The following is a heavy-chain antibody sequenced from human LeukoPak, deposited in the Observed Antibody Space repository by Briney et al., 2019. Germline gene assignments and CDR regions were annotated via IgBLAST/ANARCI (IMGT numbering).Heavy chain of an antibody. J-gene: IGHJ5*02. Sequence: GGSLRLSCAASGFTFDDYTMHWVRQAPGKGLEWVSLISWDGGSTYYADSVKGRFTISGDNSKNSLYLQMNSLRTEDTALYYCAKAMVRGVIINNWFDPWGQGTLVTVSS. CDR2: ISWDGGST. V-gene: IGHV3-43*01. CDR3: AKAMVRGVIINNWFDP. CDR1: GFTFDDYT. D-gene: IGHD3-10*01.